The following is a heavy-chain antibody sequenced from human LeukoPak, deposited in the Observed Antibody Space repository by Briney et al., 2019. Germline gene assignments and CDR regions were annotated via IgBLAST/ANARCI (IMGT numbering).Heavy chain of an antibody. CDR2: INWNDDK. V-gene: IGHV2-5*01. D-gene: IGHD3-10*01. CDR1: XXSLTTSGVG. Sequence: TLTCXFSXXSLTTSGVGVGXXRXXPVXXLEWLALINWNDDKRYSPSLKTRLNITKDTYKKQMVLIMTKIDTVDTATYYCVHVPLYGSGTFGYWGQGSLVTVSS. CDR3: VHVPLYGSGTFGY. J-gene: IGHJ4*02.